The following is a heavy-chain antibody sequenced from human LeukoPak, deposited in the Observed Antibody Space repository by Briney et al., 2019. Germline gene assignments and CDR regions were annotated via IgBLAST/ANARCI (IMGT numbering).Heavy chain of an antibody. D-gene: IGHD3-9*01. J-gene: IGHJ3*02. V-gene: IGHV3-53*01. CDR3: ARGFDPDAFDI. Sequence: PGGSLRLSCAASGFTVSSNYMSWVRQAPGKGLEWVSVIYSGGSTYYADSVKGRFTISRDSSKNTLYLQLNSLRAEDTAVYYCARGFDPDAFDIWGQGTMVTVSS. CDR2: IYSGGST. CDR1: GFTVSSNY.